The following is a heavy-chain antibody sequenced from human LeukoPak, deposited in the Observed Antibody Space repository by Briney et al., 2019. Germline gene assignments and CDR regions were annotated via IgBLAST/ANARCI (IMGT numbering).Heavy chain of an antibody. CDR1: GRSFSGYY. Sequence: ASETLSLTCAVYGRSFSGYYWSWIRQPPGKGLEWIGEINHSGSTNYNPSLKSRVTISVDTSKNQFSLKLSSVTAADTAVYYCARDRDYFDYWGQGTLLTVSS. CDR3: ARDRDYFDY. D-gene: IGHD1-14*01. CDR2: INHSGST. V-gene: IGHV4-34*01. J-gene: IGHJ4*02.